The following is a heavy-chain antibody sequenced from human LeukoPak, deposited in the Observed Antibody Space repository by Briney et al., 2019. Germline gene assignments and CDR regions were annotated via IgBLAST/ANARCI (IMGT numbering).Heavy chain of an antibody. CDR3: ARDSDIVVVPAAIFLHY. D-gene: IGHD2-2*01. Sequence: GGSLRLSCAASGFTFSDYYMSWIRQAPGKGLEWVSYISSSGSTIYYADSVKGRFTISRDNAKNSLYLQMNSLRAEDTAVYYCARDSDIVVVPAAIFLHYWGQGTLVTVSS. CDR2: ISSSGSTI. CDR1: GFTFSDYY. J-gene: IGHJ4*02. V-gene: IGHV3-11*04.